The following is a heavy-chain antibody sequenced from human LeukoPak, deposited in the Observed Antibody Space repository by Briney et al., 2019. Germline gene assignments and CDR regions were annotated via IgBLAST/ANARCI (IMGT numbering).Heavy chain of an antibody. CDR3: AKGGEQVTWNFQN. Sequence: QSGGSLRLSCAASGFTFSGSALHWVRQASGKGLEWVGRIRSTANGYATAYAASVKGRFTISRNNSKNTLYLQMNSLRAEDTAVYYCAKGGEQVTWNFQNWGQGTLVTVSS. D-gene: IGHD1/OR15-1a*01. CDR1: GFTFSGSA. CDR2: IRSTANGYAT. J-gene: IGHJ1*01. V-gene: IGHV3-73*01.